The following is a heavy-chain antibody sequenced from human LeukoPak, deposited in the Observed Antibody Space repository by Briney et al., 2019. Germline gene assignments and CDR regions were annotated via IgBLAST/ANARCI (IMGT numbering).Heavy chain of an antibody. D-gene: IGHD2-2*01. J-gene: IGHJ4*02. CDR1: GFTFSSYG. V-gene: IGHV3-33*06. CDR2: IWYDGSNK. Sequence: GGSLRLSCAASGFTFSSYGMHWVRQAPGKGLEWVAVIWYDGSNKYYADSVKGRFTISRDNSKNTLYLQMNSLRAEDTAVYYCAKPPPDWSRTRFCFLDWGQGTLVTVSS. CDR3: AKPPPDWSRTRFCFLD.